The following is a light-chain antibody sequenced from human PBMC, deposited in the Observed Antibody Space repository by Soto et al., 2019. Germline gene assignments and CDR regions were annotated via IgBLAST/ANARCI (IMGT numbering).Light chain of an antibody. CDR2: DAS. CDR1: QSVSSY. J-gene: IGKJ1*01. V-gene: IGKV3-11*01. CDR3: QYYDESMWT. Sequence: EIVLTQSPATLSLSPGERATLSCRASQSVSSYLAWYQQKPGQAPRLLTYDASNRATGIPARFSGSGSGTDFTLSINRLEPEDFAVYYCQYYDESMWTFGQGTKVDIK.